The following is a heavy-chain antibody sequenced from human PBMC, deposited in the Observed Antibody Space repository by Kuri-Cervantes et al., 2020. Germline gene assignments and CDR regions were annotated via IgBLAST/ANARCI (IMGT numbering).Heavy chain of an antibody. V-gene: IGHV1-2*02. CDR1: AYTFTGYY. Sequence: ASVKVSCKASAYTFTGYYMHWVRQAPGQGLEWMGWINPNSGGTNYAQKFQGRVTMTRDTSITTAYMELGRLRSDDTAVYYCARGGQTQLGIIDYWGQGTLVTVSS. CDR3: ARGGQTQLGIIDY. CDR2: INPNSGGT. D-gene: IGHD7-27*01. J-gene: IGHJ4*02.